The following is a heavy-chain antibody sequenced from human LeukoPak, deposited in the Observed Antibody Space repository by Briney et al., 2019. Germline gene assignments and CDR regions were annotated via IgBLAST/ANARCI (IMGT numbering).Heavy chain of an antibody. J-gene: IGHJ3*02. V-gene: IGHV4-59*08. Sequence: PSETLSLTCTVSGGSISSYYWSWIRQPPGKGLEWIGYIYYSGRTNYNPSLKSRVTISVDTSKNQFSLKLSSVTAADTAVYYCARQSGGPYAFDIWGQGTMVTVSS. CDR2: IYYSGRT. CDR1: GGSISSYY. CDR3: ARQSGGPYAFDI. D-gene: IGHD3-10*01.